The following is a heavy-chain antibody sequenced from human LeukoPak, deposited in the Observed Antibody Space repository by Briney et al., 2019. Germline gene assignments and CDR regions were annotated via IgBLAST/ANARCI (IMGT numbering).Heavy chain of an antibody. CDR1: GGSISSGGYY. D-gene: IGHD6-19*01. V-gene: IGHV4-30-2*01. J-gene: IGHJ4*02. Sequence: PSETLSLTCTVSGGSISSGGYYWSWIRQPPGKGLEWIGYIYHSGSTYYNPSLKSRVTISVDRSKNRFSLKLSSVTAADTAVYYCARDGFSSGCDYWGQGTLVTVSS. CDR2: IYHSGST. CDR3: ARDGFSSGCDY.